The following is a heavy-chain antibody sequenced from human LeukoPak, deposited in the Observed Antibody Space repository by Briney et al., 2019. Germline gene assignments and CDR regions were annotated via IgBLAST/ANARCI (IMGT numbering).Heavy chain of an antibody. CDR3: ARGRRYNYYYYMDV. CDR2: MNANNGNT. J-gene: IGHJ6*03. CDR1: GNTFTSYD. V-gene: IGHV1-8*03. Sequence: ASVKVSCKSSGNTFTSYDINWVRQATGQGLEWLGWMNANNGNTGYAQKFQGRVTLTRDTSISTAYMELSSLTSEDTAVYYCARGRRYNYYYYMDVWGKGTTVTVSS.